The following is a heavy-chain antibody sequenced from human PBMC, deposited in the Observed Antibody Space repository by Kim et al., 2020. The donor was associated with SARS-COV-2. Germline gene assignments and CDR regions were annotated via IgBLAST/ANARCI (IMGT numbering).Heavy chain of an antibody. J-gene: IGHJ3*02. CDR3: ARDQSSGWYLAFDI. D-gene: IGHD6-19*01. V-gene: IGHV3-53*01. Sequence: ADSVKGRFTISRDNSKNTLYLQMNSLRAEDTAVYYCARDQSSGWYLAFDIWGQGTMVTVSS.